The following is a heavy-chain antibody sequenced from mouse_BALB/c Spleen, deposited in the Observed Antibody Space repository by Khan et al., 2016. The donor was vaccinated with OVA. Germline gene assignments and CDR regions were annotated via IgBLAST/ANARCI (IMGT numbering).Heavy chain of an antibody. CDR2: ISTGGHYT. CDR3: ARLAYYYDSEGFAY. D-gene: IGHD1-1*01. CDR1: GFTFSTYG. J-gene: IGHJ3*01. V-gene: IGHV5-6*01. Sequence: EVQLVESGGDLVKPGGSLKLSCAASGFTFSTYGMSWVRQTPDKRLEWVATISTGGHYTYYPDSVKVRFTISRANAKYTLYLQMTSLKSEDTAMFYCARLAYYYDSEGFAYWGQGTLVTVSA.